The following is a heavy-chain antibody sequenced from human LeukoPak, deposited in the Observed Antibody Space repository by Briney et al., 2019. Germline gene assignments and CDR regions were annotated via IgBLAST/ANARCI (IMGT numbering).Heavy chain of an antibody. V-gene: IGHV3-21*04. J-gene: IGHJ4*02. CDR1: GFTFSSYS. D-gene: IGHD6-13*01. Sequence: PGGSLRLSCAASGFTFSSYSMNWVRQAPGKGLEWVSSISSSSSYIYYADSVKGRFTISRDNSKNTLYLQMNSLRAEDTAVYYCAKDPAAAGTGLYWGQGTLVTVSS. CDR3: AKDPAAAGTGLY. CDR2: ISSSSSYI.